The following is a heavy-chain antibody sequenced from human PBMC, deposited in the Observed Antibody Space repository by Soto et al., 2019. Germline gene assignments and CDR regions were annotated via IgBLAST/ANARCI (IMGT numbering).Heavy chain of an antibody. CDR1: GFTSRAYG. Sequence: QVQLVGPGGALVRPGGSLSLSGAAFGFTSRAYGIPWARRPPAKAWKGVAVTRHDGSNTDYADSVRGRFTISRDNSKKTLYLQMDSLRAEDTAVYYCARDGVGATTFFGYFDYWGQGTLVTVSS. CDR2: TRHDGSNT. D-gene: IGHD1-26*01. V-gene: IGHV3-33*01. CDR3: ARDGVGATTFFGYFDY. J-gene: IGHJ4*02.